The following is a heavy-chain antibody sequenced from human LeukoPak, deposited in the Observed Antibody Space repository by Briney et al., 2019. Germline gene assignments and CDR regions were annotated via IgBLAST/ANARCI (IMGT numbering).Heavy chain of an antibody. D-gene: IGHD3-10*01. Sequence: GGSLRLSCAASGFTFSSYSMNWVRQAPGKWLEWVSAISSSSSYIYYADSVKGRFTISRDNAKNSLYLQMNSLRAEDTALYYCARDQPHYASGSYYDYWGQGTLVTVSS. CDR1: GFTFSSYS. J-gene: IGHJ4*02. CDR3: ARDQPHYASGSYYDY. CDR2: ISSSSSYI. V-gene: IGHV3-21*01.